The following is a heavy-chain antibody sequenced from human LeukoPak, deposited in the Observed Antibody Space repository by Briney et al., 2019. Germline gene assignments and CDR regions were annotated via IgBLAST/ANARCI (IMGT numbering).Heavy chain of an antibody. CDR1: GYTFTSYY. Sequence: ASVKVSCKAFGYTFTSYYMHWVRQAPGQGLEWMGIINPSGAGTSYAQKFQGRVTMTRDTSTSTVYMELSSLRSEDTAVYYCAREGRSSSLAHWGQGTLVTVSS. V-gene: IGHV1-46*01. CDR2: INPSGAGT. D-gene: IGHD6-6*01. J-gene: IGHJ4*02. CDR3: AREGRSSSLAH.